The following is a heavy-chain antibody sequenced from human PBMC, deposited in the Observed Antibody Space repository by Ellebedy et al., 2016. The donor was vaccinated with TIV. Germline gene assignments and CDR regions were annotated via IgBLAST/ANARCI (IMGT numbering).Heavy chain of an antibody. CDR3: ARFRSGIVVAPAHYGMDV. CDR1: GGSISNYY. J-gene: IGHJ6*02. Sequence: SETLSLXXTVSGGSISNYYWSWIRQPPGKGLEWIGAISNTGTTHYNESLKSRVTLSVDTSKNQFSLRLSSVTAADTAVYYCARFRSGIVVAPAHYGMDVWGQGTTVTVSS. D-gene: IGHD2-2*01. V-gene: IGHV4-4*09. CDR2: ISNTGTT.